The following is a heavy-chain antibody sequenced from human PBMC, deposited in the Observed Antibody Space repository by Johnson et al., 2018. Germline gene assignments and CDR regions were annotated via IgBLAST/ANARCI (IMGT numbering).Heavy chain of an antibody. CDR1: GFTFSSYG. CDR3: AREDVESYGGRSYYMDV. CDR2: IWYDGSKK. J-gene: IGHJ6*03. V-gene: IGHV3-33*01. D-gene: IGHD3-16*01. Sequence: QVQLVESGGGVVQPGRSLRLSCAASGFTFSSYGMHWVRQAPGKGLEWVAVIWYDGSKKYCTDSVKGRFTISGDNAKNSLYLQMNSLRADDTAVYYCAREDVESYGGRSYYMDVWGKGTRVTVSS.